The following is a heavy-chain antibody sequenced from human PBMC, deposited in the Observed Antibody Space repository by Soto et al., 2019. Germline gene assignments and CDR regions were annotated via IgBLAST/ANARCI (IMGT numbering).Heavy chain of an antibody. CDR1: GFTLSSYW. V-gene: IGHV3-7*01. CDR2: IKQDGSEK. Sequence: GGPLRLSCSASGFTLSSYWMSWVRQAPGKGLEWVANIKQDGSEKYYVDSVKGRFTISRDNAKNSLYLQMNSLRAEDTAVYYCARDKGLRYFGMDVWGQGTTVTVSS. CDR3: ARDKGLRYFGMDV. J-gene: IGHJ6*02. D-gene: IGHD3-9*01.